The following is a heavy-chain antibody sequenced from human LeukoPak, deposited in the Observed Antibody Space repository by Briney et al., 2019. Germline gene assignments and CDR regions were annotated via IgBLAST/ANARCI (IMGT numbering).Heavy chain of an antibody. CDR2: IYYSGST. J-gene: IGHJ4*02. CDR1: GGSISSGGYY. CDR3: AIWSALTGYYTPFDY. V-gene: IGHV4-31*03. D-gene: IGHD3-9*01. Sequence: PSQTLSLTGTVSGGSISSGGYYWSWIRQHPGKGLEWIGYIYYSGSTYYNPSLKSRVTISVDTSKNQFSLKLSSVTAADTAVYYCAIWSALTGYYTPFDYWGQGTLVTVSS.